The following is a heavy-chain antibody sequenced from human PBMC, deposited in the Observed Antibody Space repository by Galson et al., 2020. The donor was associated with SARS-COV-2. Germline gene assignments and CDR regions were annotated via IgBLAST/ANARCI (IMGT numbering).Heavy chain of an antibody. CDR2: LSYGGGT. D-gene: IGHD5-18*01. Sequence: PETLSPTCTVSGDSISSGCNYWAWLRQPPWNGLDWIGRLSYGGGTYYTSSPKARFTISVDTSQNLFSLKLNSVTAAHTGVYFCERNRNSYINNCGYWGQGTRVNVSS. J-gene: IGHJ4*02. CDR3: ERNRNSYINNCGY. V-gene: IGHV4-39*01. CDR1: GDSISSGCNY.